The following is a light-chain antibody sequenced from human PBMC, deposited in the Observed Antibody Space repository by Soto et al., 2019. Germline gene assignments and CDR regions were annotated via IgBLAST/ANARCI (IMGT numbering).Light chain of an antibody. CDR2: DVS. Sequence: QSVLTQPASVSGSPGQSIAISCTGTSSDVGAYNYVSWYQQHPGKAPKLIIYDVSNRPSGISTRFSGSKSGNTASLTISGLEAEDEADYHCSSYTTSTTYVFGTATTLTVL. CDR1: SSDVGAYNY. J-gene: IGLJ1*01. V-gene: IGLV2-14*03. CDR3: SSYTTSTTYV.